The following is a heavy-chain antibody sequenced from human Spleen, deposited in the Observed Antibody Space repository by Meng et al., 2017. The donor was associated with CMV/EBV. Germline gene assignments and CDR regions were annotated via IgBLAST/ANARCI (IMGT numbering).Heavy chain of an antibody. J-gene: IGHJ4*02. CDR3: ARWGKVDTAMVTTDY. D-gene: IGHD5-18*01. V-gene: IGHV3-21*01. CDR2: ISYRSTYK. Sequence: SGFFSPYIRNWVRQAPGKGLEWVSSISYRSTYKYYADSVKGRFTVSRDNAANSLYLQMNSLRVDDTAVYYCARWGKVDTAMVTTDYWGQGTLVTVSS. CDR1: GFFSPYI.